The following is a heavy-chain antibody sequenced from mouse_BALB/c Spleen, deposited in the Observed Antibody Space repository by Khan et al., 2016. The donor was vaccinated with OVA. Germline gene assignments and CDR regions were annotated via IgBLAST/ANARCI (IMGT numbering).Heavy chain of an antibody. J-gene: IGHJ3*01. Sequence: QVHLKQSGPGLVQPSQSLSITCTVSGFSLTNYSVHWVRQSPGKGLEWLGVIWSAGSTDYNPALISRLTIRKDNSRSQVFFKMNSLQPNDTAIYYCARRGYDYGRGALFAYWGQGTLVTVSA. CDR2: IWSAGST. D-gene: IGHD2-4*01. CDR3: ARRGYDYGRGALFAY. V-gene: IGHV2-2*02. CDR1: GFSLTNYS.